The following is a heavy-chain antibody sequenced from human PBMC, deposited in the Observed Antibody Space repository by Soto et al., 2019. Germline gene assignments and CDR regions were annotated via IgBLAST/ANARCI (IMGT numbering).Heavy chain of an antibody. D-gene: IGHD1-26*01. CDR2: ISYDGSNK. J-gene: IGHJ4*02. CDR3: ARDHWDGPFDY. Sequence: GGSLRLSCAASGFTFSSYAMHWVRQAPGKGLEWVAVISYDGSNKYYADSVKGRFTISRDNSKNTLYLQMNSLRAEDTAVYYCARDHWDGPFDYWGQGTLVTVSS. CDR1: GFTFSSYA. V-gene: IGHV3-30-3*01.